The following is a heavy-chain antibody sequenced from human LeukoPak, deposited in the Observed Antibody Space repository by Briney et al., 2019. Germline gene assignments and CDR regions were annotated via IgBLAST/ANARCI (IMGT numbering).Heavy chain of an antibody. J-gene: IGHJ4*02. CDR1: GFTFGSYS. CDR2: IGHTGSVT. CDR3: ARDDGRVDGDYGGNY. D-gene: IGHD4-23*01. V-gene: IGHV3-48*04. Sequence: PGGSLRLSCTGSGFTFGSYSMNWVRHAPGKGLEWVSYIGHTGSVTDYADSVKGRFTVSRDNAKNSLYLQMNSLRAEDTAVYYCARDDGRVDGDYGGNYWGQGTLVTVSS.